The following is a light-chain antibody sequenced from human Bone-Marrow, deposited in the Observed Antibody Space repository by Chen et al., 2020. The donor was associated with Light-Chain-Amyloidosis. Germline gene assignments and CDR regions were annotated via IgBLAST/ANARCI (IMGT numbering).Light chain of an antibody. CDR2: EVT. V-gene: IGLV2-14*01. CDR1: SSDVGGDNH. Sequence: QSALTQPASVSGSPGQSITISCTGTSSDVGGDNHVSWYQQHPDKAPKLMIYEVTKRPSWVPDRFSGCKSDNTASLTSAGLQHEDEADYCCSSYTITNTLVFGSGTMVTV. J-gene: IGLJ1*01. CDR3: SSYTITNTLV.